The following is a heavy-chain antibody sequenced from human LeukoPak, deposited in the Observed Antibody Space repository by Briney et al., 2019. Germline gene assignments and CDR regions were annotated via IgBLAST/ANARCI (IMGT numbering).Heavy chain of an antibody. J-gene: IGHJ4*02. CDR2: IIPMFGTP. D-gene: IGHD2-2*02. V-gene: IGHV1-69*05. CDR3: ARGVVVPAAIHGLDIVATNYFDY. Sequence: ASVKVSCKASGVTFNNYAINWVRQAPGQGLEWMGGIIPMFGTPKYAQRFQGRVTMTTDESTSTAYMELSSLRSDDTAVYYCARGVVVPAAIHGLDIVATNYFDYWGQGTLVTVSS. CDR1: GVTFNNYA.